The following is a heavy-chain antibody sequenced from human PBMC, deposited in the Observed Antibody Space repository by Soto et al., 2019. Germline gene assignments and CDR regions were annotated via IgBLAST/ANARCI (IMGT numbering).Heavy chain of an antibody. CDR1: GGSIRSHY. CDR3: ARLSTDLRYCSGTRCLNTGFDY. D-gene: IGHD2-2*01. J-gene: IGHJ4*02. V-gene: IGHV4-59*08. Sequence: SETLSLTRTVSGGSIRSHYWSWSRQNPGKGLEWLGYIYYSGSTNYNPSRKSRVSISVDTSKNQFSLKLSSVTAADTAVYYCARLSTDLRYCSGTRCLNTGFDYWGQGTLVTVSS. CDR2: IYYSGST.